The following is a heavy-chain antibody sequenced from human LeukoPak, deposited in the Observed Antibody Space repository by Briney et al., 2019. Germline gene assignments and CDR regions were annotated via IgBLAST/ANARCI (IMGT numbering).Heavy chain of an antibody. J-gene: IGHJ6*03. D-gene: IGHD2-8*02. V-gene: IGHV3-23*01. CDR3: AKAPLGSCTGARCYSLDA. CDR2: ISGSDPGT. Sequence: GGSLSLSCVASGFTFRTYAMSWVHQTPWMGLEWVSAISGSDPGTYHADSVKGRFTISRDNSKNTLYLQMNNLRAEDTAIYFCAKAPLGSCTGARCYSLDAWGKGTTVSVSS. CDR1: GFTFRTYA.